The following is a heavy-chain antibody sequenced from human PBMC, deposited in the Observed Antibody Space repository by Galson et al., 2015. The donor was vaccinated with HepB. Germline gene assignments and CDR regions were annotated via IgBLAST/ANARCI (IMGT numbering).Heavy chain of an antibody. CDR3: ARGYDDFGYYYYGMDV. D-gene: IGHD3-22*01. Sequence: SLRLSCAASGFTFSSYSMNWVRQAPGKGLEWVSSISSSGSYIYYADSLKGRFTISRDNAKNSLYLQMNSLRAEDTAVYYCARGYDDFGYYYYGMDVWGQGTTVTVSS. V-gene: IGHV3-21*01. CDR1: GFTFSSYS. CDR2: ISSSGSYI. J-gene: IGHJ6*02.